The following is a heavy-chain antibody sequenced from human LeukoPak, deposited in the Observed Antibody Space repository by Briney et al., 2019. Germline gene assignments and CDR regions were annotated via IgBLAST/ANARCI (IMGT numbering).Heavy chain of an antibody. CDR2: IKSDGSAT. CDR3: TRGDGYGMDY. V-gene: IGHV3-74*01. Sequence: GGSLRLSCAASGFTFSSYWMHWVRQAPGKGLVWVSSIKSDGSATSHADSVKGRFTISRDNAKNTLYLQMNSLRAEDMAVYYCTRGDGYGMDYWGQGTRVTASS. J-gene: IGHJ4*02. CDR1: GFTFSSYW. D-gene: IGHD5-24*01.